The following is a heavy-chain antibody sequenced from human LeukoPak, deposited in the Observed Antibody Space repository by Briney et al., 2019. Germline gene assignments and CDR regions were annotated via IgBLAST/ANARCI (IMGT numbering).Heavy chain of an antibody. D-gene: IGHD2-2*01. CDR2: IIPIFGTA. Sequence: SVKVSCKASGGTFSSYAISWVRQAPGQGLEWMGGIIPIFGTANYAQKFQGRVTITADESTSTAYMELSRLRSEDTAVYYCARAEGYCSSTSCLGAAAGPDLLPDYWGQGTLVTVSS. CDR3: ARAEGYCSSTSCLGAAAGPDLLPDY. CDR1: GGTFSSYA. V-gene: IGHV1-69*13. J-gene: IGHJ4*02.